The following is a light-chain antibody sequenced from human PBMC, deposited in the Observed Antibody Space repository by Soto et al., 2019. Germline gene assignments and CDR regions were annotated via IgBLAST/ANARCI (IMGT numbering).Light chain of an antibody. Sequence: EIVLTQSPAILSLSPGERATLSCRASQSVSSSLAWYQQKPGQAPRLLIYDTSNRATDIPPRFSGSGSGTDFTLTISSLQPDDFATYYCQQYNTYSFGQGTKVDIK. V-gene: IGKV3-11*01. J-gene: IGKJ1*01. CDR1: QSVSSS. CDR3: QQYNTYS. CDR2: DTS.